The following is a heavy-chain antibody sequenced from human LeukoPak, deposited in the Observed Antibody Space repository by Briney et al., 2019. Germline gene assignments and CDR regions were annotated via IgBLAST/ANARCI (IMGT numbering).Heavy chain of an antibody. CDR1: GFTFSDYY. V-gene: IGHV3-11*01. J-gene: IGHJ4*02. Sequence: GGFLRLSCAASGFTFSDYYMSWIRQAPGKGLEWVSYISSSGSTIYYADSVKGRFTISRANAKNSLYLQMNSLRAEDTAVYYCARRSSSGWYYFDYWGQGTLVTVSS. CDR3: ARRSSSGWYYFDY. D-gene: IGHD6-19*01. CDR2: ISSSGSTI.